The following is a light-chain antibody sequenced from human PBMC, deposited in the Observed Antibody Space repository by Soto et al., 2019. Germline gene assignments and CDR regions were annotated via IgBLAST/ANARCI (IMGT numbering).Light chain of an antibody. V-gene: IGLV2-14*01. CDR3: LSYTTSSTPYV. CDR2: EVS. J-gene: IGLJ1*01. Sequence: QSVLTQPASVSGSPGQSISISCTGTSSDVGSYNYVSWYQQHPGKAPKLMISEVSNRPSGVSNRFSGSKSGNTASLTISGLQAEDEADYYCLSYTTSSTPYVFGAGTKLTVL. CDR1: SSDVGSYNY.